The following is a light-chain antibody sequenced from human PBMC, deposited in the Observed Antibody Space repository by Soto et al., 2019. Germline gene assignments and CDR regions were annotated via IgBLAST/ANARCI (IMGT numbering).Light chain of an antibody. CDR1: QYISSW. Sequence: DIQMTQSPSTLSASVGDRVTITCRASQYISSWLAWYQQKPGKAPKLLIYKASSLESGVPSRFSGRGSGTEFTLTISSLQPDDFATYYCQQYNSQRTFGQGNKVEIK. CDR3: QQYNSQRT. CDR2: KAS. J-gene: IGKJ1*01. V-gene: IGKV1-5*03.